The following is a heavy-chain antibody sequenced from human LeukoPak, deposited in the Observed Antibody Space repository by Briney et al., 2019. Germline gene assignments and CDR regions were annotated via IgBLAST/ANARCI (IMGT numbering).Heavy chain of an antibody. Sequence: ASVTVSRKATGYGFTCYGYSWGRLPHGQGLGWAGWFSAYYGNRNNAQKLQGRVTITTDTSTSTAYMELRSLRSDDTAVYYCAREAYYYSSGDDYWGQGTLVTVSS. CDR3: AREAYYYSSGDDY. CDR1: GYGFTCYG. J-gene: IGHJ4*02. CDR2: FSAYYGNR. D-gene: IGHD3-22*01. V-gene: IGHV1-18*01.